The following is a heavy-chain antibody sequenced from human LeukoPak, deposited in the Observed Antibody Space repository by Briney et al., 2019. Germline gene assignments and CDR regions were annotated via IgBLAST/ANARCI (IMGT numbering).Heavy chain of an antibody. CDR3: GAGGQDY. Sequence: GGSLRLSCAASGFTFSSYSMNWVRQAPGEGLEWVSSISSSSSYIYHADSVKGRFTISRDNAKNSLYLQMNSLRAEDTAVYYCGAGGQDYWGQGTLVTVSS. V-gene: IGHV3-21*01. J-gene: IGHJ4*02. CDR1: GFTFSSYS. D-gene: IGHD2-8*02. CDR2: ISSSSSYI.